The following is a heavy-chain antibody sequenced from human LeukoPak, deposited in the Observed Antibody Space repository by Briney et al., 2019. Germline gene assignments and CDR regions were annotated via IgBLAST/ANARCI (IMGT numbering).Heavy chain of an antibody. D-gene: IGHD5-12*01. J-gene: IGHJ3*02. V-gene: IGHV3-9*01. CDR1: GFTFDDYA. Sequence: GRSLRLSCAASGFTFDDYAMHWVRQAPGKGLEWVSGISWNSGSIGYADSVKGRFTISRDNAKNSLYLQMNSLRAEDTALYYCAKGILAWLRADDAFDIWGQGTMVTVSS. CDR2: ISWNSGSI. CDR3: AKGILAWLRADDAFDI.